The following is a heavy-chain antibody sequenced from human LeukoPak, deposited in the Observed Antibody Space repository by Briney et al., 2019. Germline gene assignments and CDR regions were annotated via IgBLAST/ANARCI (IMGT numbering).Heavy chain of an antibody. CDR2: ISGSGGST. CDR3: AKGRYSSSWYGDY. V-gene: IGHV3-23*01. CDR1: GFMFSSYG. D-gene: IGHD6-13*01. Sequence: GGSLRLSCAASGFMFSSYGMHWVRQAPGKGLEWVSAISGSGGSTYYADSVKGRFTISRDNSKNTLYLQMNSLRAEDTAVYYCAKGRYSSSWYGDYWGQGTLVTVSS. J-gene: IGHJ4*02.